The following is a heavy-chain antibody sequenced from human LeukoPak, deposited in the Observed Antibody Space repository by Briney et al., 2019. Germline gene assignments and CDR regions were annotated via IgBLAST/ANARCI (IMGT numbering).Heavy chain of an antibody. CDR1: GGSFSGYY. Sequence: PSETLSLTCAVYGGSFSGYYWSWIRQHPGKGLEWIGYIYYSGSTYYNPSLKSRVTISVDTSKNQFSLKLSSVTAADTAVYYCARGEGELGFDYWGQGTLVTVSS. CDR3: ARGEGELGFDY. CDR2: IYYSGST. J-gene: IGHJ4*02. V-gene: IGHV4-31*11. D-gene: IGHD1-26*01.